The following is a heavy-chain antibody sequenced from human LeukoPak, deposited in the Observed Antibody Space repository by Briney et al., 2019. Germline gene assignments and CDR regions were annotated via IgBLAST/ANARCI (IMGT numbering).Heavy chain of an antibody. V-gene: IGHV3-23*01. J-gene: IGHJ4*02. D-gene: IGHD2-15*01. CDR2: ISGSGDNT. Sequence: GGSLRLSCAASGFTFRSYAMSWVRQAPGKGLEWVSVISGSGDNTYYADSVKGRFTISRDNSKNTLYLQMNSLIPEDTAVYYCAKDGTRYCSVGSCYGGFDYWGQGTLVTFSS. CDR3: AKDGTRYCSVGSCYGGFDY. CDR1: GFTFRSYA.